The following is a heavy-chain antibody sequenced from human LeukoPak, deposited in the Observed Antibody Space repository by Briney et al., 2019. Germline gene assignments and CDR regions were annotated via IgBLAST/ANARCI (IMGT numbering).Heavy chain of an antibody. D-gene: IGHD6-19*01. CDR2: IWYDGGNK. CDR1: GFTFSHYG. J-gene: IGHJ4*02. V-gene: IGHV3-33*06. Sequence: GGSLRLSCAASGFTFSHYGMHWVRQAPGKGLEWVAVIWYDGGNKYFADSVKGRFTISRDNSKNTVYLQMNSLRVEDTAVYYCAKGTESGWYAYFDYWGQGTLVAVSS. CDR3: AKGTESGWYAYFDY.